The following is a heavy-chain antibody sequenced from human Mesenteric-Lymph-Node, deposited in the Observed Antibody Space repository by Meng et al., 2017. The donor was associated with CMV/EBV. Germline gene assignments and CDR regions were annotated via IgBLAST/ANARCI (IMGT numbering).Heavy chain of an antibody. CDR2: INIVEDKT. CDR3: ARTNNWGFDY. Sequence: QVQLVQSGAEVKKPGASVKVSCKASGYTFSSYAMHWVRQAPGQRLEWMGWINIVEDKTKTSQNFQSRVTLTRDTSVNTAYMELSSLRSDDTALYYCARTNNWGFDYWGQGTLVTVSS. V-gene: IGHV1-3*04. D-gene: IGHD3-16*01. CDR1: GYTFSSYA. J-gene: IGHJ4*02.